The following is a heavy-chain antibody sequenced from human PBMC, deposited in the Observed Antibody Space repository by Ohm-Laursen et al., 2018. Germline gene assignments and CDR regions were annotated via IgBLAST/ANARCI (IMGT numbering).Heavy chain of an antibody. D-gene: IGHD3-22*01. Sequence: ASVKVSCNASGYTFTGYYMHWVRQAPGQGLEWMGWINPDSGGTKYGQKFQGRVTMTRDTSITTLYMELNSLTFDDTAVYYCERAQYSSGVGVFDYWGQGTLVTVSS. J-gene: IGHJ4*02. V-gene: IGHV1-2*02. CDR3: ERAQYSSGVGVFDY. CDR1: GYTFTGYY. CDR2: INPDSGGT.